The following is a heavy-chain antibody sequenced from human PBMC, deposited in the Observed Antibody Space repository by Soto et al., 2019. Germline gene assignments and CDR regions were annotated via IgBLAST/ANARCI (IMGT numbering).Heavy chain of an antibody. CDR2: IYHSGST. D-gene: IGHD5-12*01. V-gene: IGHV4-4*02. Sequence: SETLSLTCDVSSGSISSCNWCSWVRQPPGKGLEWIGEIYHSGSTNYNPSLKSRVIISVDKSKNQFSLKLSSVTAADTAVYYCARNAGYDYYYYYYMDVWGKGTTVTVSS. J-gene: IGHJ6*03. CDR1: SGSISSCNW. CDR3: ARNAGYDYYYYYYMDV.